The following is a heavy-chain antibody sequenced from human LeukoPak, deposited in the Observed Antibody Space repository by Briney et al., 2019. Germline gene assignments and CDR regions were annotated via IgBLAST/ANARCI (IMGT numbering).Heavy chain of an antibody. D-gene: IGHD6-19*01. J-gene: IGHJ6*02. CDR2: ISYDGSNT. V-gene: IGHV3-30-3*01. Sequence: PGGSLRLSCAGHGFTFTNYAVHWVRQAPGKGLEWVALISYDGSNTYYADSVKGRFTISRDNSKNTLYLQMNSLRGEDTALYYCARPQPTVAGTAYYGMDVWGQGTTVIVSS. CDR3: ARPQPTVAGTAYYGMDV. CDR1: GFTFTNYA.